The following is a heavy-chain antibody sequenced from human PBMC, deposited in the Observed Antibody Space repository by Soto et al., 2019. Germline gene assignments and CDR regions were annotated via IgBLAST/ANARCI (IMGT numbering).Heavy chain of an antibody. CDR3: ARDGGYCSSTSCYWRDWFAT. Sequence: PSETLSLTCTVSGGSISSYYWSWIRQPPGKGLEWIGYIYYSGSTNYNPSLKSRVTISVDTSKNQFSLKLSSVTAAETAVYYCARDGGYCSSTSCYWRDWFATWGQATMVTLCS. D-gene: IGHD2-2*01. CDR1: GGSISSYY. CDR2: IYYSGST. V-gene: IGHV4-59*01. J-gene: IGHJ5*02.